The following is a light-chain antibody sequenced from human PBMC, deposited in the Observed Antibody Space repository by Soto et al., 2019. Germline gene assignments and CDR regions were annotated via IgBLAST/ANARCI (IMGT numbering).Light chain of an antibody. CDR3: QQRSSWPPIT. CDR1: PSVTNF. J-gene: IGKJ5*01. CDR2: GAF. V-gene: IGKV3-11*01. Sequence: DSGLTHSPTTLSLSPGGRSTLACRASPSVTNFLAWYQQKPGQAPRLLXYGAFNRATGIPARFSGSGSGTDFTLTIRSLEPEDLAVYFCQQRSSWPPITFGQGTRLEIK.